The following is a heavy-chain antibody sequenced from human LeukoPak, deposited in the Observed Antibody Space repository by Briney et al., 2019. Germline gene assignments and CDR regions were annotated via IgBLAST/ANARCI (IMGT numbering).Heavy chain of an antibody. CDR3: AKGSGWYVSSLDF. V-gene: IGHV3-23*01. Sequence: GGSLRHSCAASGFTFSSYAMTWVRQAPGKGLEWVSAISGSGDSTYYADSVKGRFTISRDNSKNTLYLQMNSLRAEDTAVYYCAKGSGWYVSSLDFWGQGTLVTVSS. CDR1: GFTFSSYA. J-gene: IGHJ4*02. CDR2: ISGSGDST. D-gene: IGHD6-19*01.